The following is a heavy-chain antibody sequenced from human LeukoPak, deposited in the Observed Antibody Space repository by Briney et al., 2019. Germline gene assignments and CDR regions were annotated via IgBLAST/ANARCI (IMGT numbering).Heavy chain of an antibody. Sequence: SETLSLTCTVSGGSINSYYWSWIRQPPGKRLEWIGYIYYSGSTNYNPSLKSRVTMAVDTSKKQFSLKLSSVTAADTAVYYCARHYLTTMVRGVIPWFDPWGQGTLVTVSS. D-gene: IGHD3-10*01. CDR2: IYYSGST. V-gene: IGHV4-59*01. CDR1: GGSINSYY. CDR3: ARHYLTTMVRGVIPWFDP. J-gene: IGHJ5*02.